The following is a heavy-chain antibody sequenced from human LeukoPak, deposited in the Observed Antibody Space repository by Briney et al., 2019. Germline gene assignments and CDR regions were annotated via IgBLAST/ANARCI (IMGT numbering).Heavy chain of an antibody. D-gene: IGHD3-22*01. CDR1: GFTFSSYA. CDR3: ARTRDYYDSSGYNH. Sequence: GRSLRLSCAASGFTFSSYAMHWVRQAPGKGLEWVAVISYDGSNKYYADSVKGRFTISRDNSKNTLYLQMNSLRAEDTAVYYCARTRDYYDSSGYNHWGQGTLVTVSS. V-gene: IGHV3-30-3*01. J-gene: IGHJ5*02. CDR2: ISYDGSNK.